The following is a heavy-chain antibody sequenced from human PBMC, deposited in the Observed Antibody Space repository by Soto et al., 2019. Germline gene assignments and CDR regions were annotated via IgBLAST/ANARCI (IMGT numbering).Heavy chain of an antibody. V-gene: IGHV4-39*01. D-gene: IGHD2-21*01. J-gene: IGHJ4*02. Sequence: SETLSLTCTVSGASIDSSTYYWAWIRQPPGKGLEWIGSIFYSGTAYYNPSLAGRVSMSVDTSKNQFSLKLNSVSAADTAVYFGARPGGDFVLPRDYWGPGNLVTVSS. CDR3: ARPGGDFVLPRDY. CDR2: IFYSGTA. CDR1: GASIDSSTYY.